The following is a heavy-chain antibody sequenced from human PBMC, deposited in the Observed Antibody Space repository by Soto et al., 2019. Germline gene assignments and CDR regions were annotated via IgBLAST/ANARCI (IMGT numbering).Heavy chain of an antibody. V-gene: IGHV3-23*01. J-gene: IGHJ4*02. Sequence: GGSLRLSCAASGFTFSSYSLTWVRRAPGKGLEWVSGISGSGAETSYADSVKGRFTISRDNSKNSLYLQLNSLRVEDTAEYYCVFSRTGVVQSFFDFRGQGSSVIVSS. CDR1: GFTFSSYS. D-gene: IGHD1-1*01. CDR2: ISGSGAET. CDR3: VFSRTGVVQSFFDF.